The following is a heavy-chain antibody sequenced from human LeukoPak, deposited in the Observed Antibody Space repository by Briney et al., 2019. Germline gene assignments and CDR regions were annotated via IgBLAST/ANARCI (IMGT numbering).Heavy chain of an antibody. D-gene: IGHD3-10*01. Sequence: GASVKVSCKASGYTFTGYYMHWVRQAPGQGLEWMGWIKPNSGGTNYAQKFQGRVPMTRDTSISTAYMELSRLRSDDTAVYYCARVIWFGESHYDYWGQGTLVTVSS. V-gene: IGHV1-2*02. J-gene: IGHJ4*02. CDR3: ARVIWFGESHYDY. CDR1: GYTFTGYY. CDR2: IKPNSGGT.